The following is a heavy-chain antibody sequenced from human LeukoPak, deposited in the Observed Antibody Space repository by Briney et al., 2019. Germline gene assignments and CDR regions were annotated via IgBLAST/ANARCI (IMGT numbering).Heavy chain of an antibody. Sequence: GGSLRLSCVASGFSVSSNYMSWVRQAPGKGLEWVSVMYSGGHTYYADSVKGRFTISRDNSKNTLYLQMNSLRAEDTAVYYCAKDLRYYYDSSGYYPEYFQHWGQGTLVTVSS. CDR1: GFSVSSNY. D-gene: IGHD3-22*01. V-gene: IGHV3-53*01. J-gene: IGHJ1*01. CDR2: MYSGGHT. CDR3: AKDLRYYYDSSGYYPEYFQH.